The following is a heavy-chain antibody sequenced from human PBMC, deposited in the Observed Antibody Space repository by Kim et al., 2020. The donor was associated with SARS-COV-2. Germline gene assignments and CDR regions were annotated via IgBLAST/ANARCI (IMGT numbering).Heavy chain of an antibody. J-gene: IGHJ4*02. Sequence: SETLSLTCTVSGGSISSYYWSWIRQPAGKGLEWIGRIYTSGSTNYNPSLKSRVTMSVDTSKNQFSLKLSSVTAADTAVYYCARAAYYYDSSGYYQYYVDYWGQGTLVTVSS. CDR3: ARAAYYYDSSGYYQYYVDY. CDR2: IYTSGST. V-gene: IGHV4-4*07. D-gene: IGHD3-22*01. CDR1: GGSISSYY.